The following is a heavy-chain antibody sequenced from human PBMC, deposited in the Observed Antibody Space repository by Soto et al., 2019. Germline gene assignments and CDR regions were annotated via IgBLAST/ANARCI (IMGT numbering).Heavy chain of an antibody. CDR3: ARDLPGGVTTAEGMDV. D-gene: IGHD4-17*01. CDR1: GGSISSYY. J-gene: IGHJ6*02. Sequence: PSETLSLTCTVSGGSISSYYWSWIRQPPGKGLEWIGYIYYSGSTNYNPSLKSRVTISVDTSKNQFSLKLSSVTAADTAVYYCARDLPGGVTTAEGMDVWGQGTTVTVSS. V-gene: IGHV4-59*12. CDR2: IYYSGST.